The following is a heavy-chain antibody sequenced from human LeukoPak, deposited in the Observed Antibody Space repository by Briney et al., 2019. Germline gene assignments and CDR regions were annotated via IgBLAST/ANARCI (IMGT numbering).Heavy chain of an antibody. V-gene: IGHV1-46*01. CDR2: INPSSGAT. D-gene: IGHD1-26*01. CDR3: ARATNFYYCYGMDV. Sequence: ASVKVSCKTSGYTFTSYYIHWVRQAPGQGLEWMGIINPSSGATNYGQKFQGRVTMTRDTSTSTVYMELSSQRSEDTAVYYCARATNFYYCYGMDVWGQGTTVTVSS. J-gene: IGHJ6*02. CDR1: GYTFTSYY.